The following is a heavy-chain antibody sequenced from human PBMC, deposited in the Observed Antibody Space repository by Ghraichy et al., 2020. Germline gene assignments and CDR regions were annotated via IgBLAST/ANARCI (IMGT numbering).Heavy chain of an antibody. Sequence: GGSLRLSCATSGFNLGVYTMNWLRWAPNKGLQWVSSISSDSSRIYYTDSVRGRFTISRDNAMNSVFLQMDSLTVEDKATYDCVRADGSGSFYYWGQGTQVSVSS. CDR2: ISSDSSRI. CDR1: GFNLGVYT. D-gene: IGHD3-10*01. V-gene: IGHV3-21*01. CDR3: VRADGSGSFYY. J-gene: IGHJ4*01.